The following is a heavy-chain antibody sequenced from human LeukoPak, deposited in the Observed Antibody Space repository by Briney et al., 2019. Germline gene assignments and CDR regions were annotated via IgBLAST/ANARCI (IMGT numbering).Heavy chain of an antibody. Sequence: SQTLSPTCTVSGGSISSGDYYWSWIRQPPGKGLEWIGYIYYSGSTYYNPSLKSRVTISVDTSKNQFSLKLSSVTAADTAVYYCARADSSSWTSTEYGMDVWGQGTTVTVSS. J-gene: IGHJ6*02. CDR1: GGSISSGDYY. CDR3: ARADSSSWTSTEYGMDV. CDR2: IYYSGST. D-gene: IGHD6-13*01. V-gene: IGHV4-30-4*01.